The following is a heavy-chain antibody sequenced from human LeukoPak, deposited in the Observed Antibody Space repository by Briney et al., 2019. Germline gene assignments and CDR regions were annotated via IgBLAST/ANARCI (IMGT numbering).Heavy chain of an antibody. CDR3: ARDWAIGYCTNGVCRTDAFDI. J-gene: IGHJ3*02. Sequence: SETLSLTCTVSGGSISSGSYYWSWIRQPAGKGLEWIGRIYTSRSTNYNPSLKSRVTISVDTSKNQFSLKLSSVTAADTAVYYCARDWAIGYCTNGVCRTDAFDIWGQGTMVTVSS. CDR2: IYTSRST. D-gene: IGHD2-8*01. CDR1: GGSISSGSYY. V-gene: IGHV4-61*02.